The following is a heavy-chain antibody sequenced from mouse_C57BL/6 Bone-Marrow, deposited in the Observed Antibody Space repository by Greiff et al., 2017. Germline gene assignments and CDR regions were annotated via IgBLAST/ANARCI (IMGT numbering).Heavy chain of an antibody. CDR1: GFTFTDYY. D-gene: IGHD4-1*01. J-gene: IGHJ2*01. CDR3: ARYMGPYDFDY. V-gene: IGHV7-3*01. CDR2: IRNKANGYTT. Sequence: EVKLMESGGGLVQPGGSLSLSCAASGFTFTDYYMSWVRQPPGKALEWMGFIRNKANGYTTEYNASVKGRFTISRDNSQSILYLQMNALRAEDSATYYCARYMGPYDFDYWGQGTTLTVSS.